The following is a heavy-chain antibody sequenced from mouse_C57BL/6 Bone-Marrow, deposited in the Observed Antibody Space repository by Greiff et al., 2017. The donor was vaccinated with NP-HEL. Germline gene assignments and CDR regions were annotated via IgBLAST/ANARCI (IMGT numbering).Heavy chain of an antibody. CDR2: IRSKSSNYAT. Sequence: EVKLVESGGGLVQPKGSLKLSCAASGFTFNTYAMHWVRQAPGKGLEWVARIRSKSSNYATYYADSVKDRFAISRDDSQSMLYLQMNNLKTEDTAMYYCVRDKKGSNYVGWYFDVWGTGTTVTVSS. J-gene: IGHJ1*03. CDR3: VRDKKGSNYVGWYFDV. V-gene: IGHV10-3*01. CDR1: GFTFNTYA. D-gene: IGHD2-5*01.